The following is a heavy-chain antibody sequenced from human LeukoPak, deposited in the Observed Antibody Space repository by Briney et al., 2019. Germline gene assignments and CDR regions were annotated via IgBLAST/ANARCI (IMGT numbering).Heavy chain of an antibody. CDR2: IKSDGSN. Sequence: GGSLRLSCAASGFTFSSYWMHWVRQAPGKGLVWVSRIKSDGSNYYADSVKGRFTISRDNSKNTLYLQKSSLRAEDAAVYYCAKSGSTSWYLDYWGQGTLVTVSS. D-gene: IGHD6-13*01. J-gene: IGHJ4*02. CDR1: GFTFSSYW. V-gene: IGHV3-74*01. CDR3: AKSGSTSWYLDY.